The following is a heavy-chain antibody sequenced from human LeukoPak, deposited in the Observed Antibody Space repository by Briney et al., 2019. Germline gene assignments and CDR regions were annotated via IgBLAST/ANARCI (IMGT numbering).Heavy chain of an antibody. CDR1: GYTFTSYG. Sequence: AASVKVSCKASGYTFTSYGISWVRQAPGQGLEWMGWISAYNGNTNYAQKRQGRVTMTTDTSTSTAYMELRSLRSDHTAVYYCAGGAPGHGSGTYGYYFDYWGQGTLVTVSS. CDR3: AGGAPGHGSGTYGYYFDY. J-gene: IGHJ4*02. CDR2: ISAYNGNT. V-gene: IGHV1-18*01. D-gene: IGHD3-10*01.